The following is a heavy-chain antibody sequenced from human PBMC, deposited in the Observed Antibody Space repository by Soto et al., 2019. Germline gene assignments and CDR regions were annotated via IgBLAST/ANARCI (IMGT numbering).Heavy chain of an antibody. V-gene: IGHV4-39*02. CDR2: VYYSGST. CDR1: GGSISSTTYY. J-gene: IGHJ6*02. D-gene: IGHD3-16*01. Sequence: QVQLQESGPGLVKPSETLSLTCTVSGGSISSTTYYWGWIHQPPGKGLEWIGSVYYSGSTYYNPSLKSRVTISVDTSKNHFSLKLSSVTAADTAVYYCARRALLFAGGDGYTQPRYYYGMDVWGQGTTVTVSS. CDR3: ARRALLFAGGDGYTQPRYYYGMDV.